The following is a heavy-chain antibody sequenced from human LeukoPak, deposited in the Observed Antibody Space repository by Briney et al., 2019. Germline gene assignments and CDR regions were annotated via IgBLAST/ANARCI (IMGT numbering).Heavy chain of an antibody. D-gene: IGHD6-13*01. Sequence: GGSLRLSCAAPGFTFSSYAMSWVRQAPGKGLEWVSVISGSGGSTYSADSVKGRFTISRDNSKNTLYLQMNSLRAEDTAVYYCAKDSGYSSSNFDYWGQGTLVTVSS. V-gene: IGHV3-23*01. CDR2: ISGSGGST. CDR3: AKDSGYSSSNFDY. J-gene: IGHJ4*02. CDR1: GFTFSSYA.